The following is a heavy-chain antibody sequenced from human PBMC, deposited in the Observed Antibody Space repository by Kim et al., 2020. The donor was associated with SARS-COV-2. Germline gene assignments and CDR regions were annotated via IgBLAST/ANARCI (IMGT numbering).Heavy chain of an antibody. CDR3: ARQTYGSGRNGMDV. V-gene: IGHV5-51*01. J-gene: IGHJ6*02. D-gene: IGHD3-10*01. Sequence: PSFQGQVTISADKSISTAYLQWSSLKASDTAMYYCARQTYGSGRNGMDVWGQGTTVTVSS.